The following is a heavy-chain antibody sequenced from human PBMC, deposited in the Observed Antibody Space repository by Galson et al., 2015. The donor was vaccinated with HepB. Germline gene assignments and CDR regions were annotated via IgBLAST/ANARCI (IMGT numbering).Heavy chain of an antibody. CDR1: GYTFTGYY. CDR2: INPNSGGT. D-gene: IGHD3-10*01. Sequence: SVKVSCKASGYTFTGYYMHWVRQAPGQGLEWMGWINPNSGGTNYAQKFQGRVTMTRDTSISTAYMELSRLTSDDTAVYYRAREAPLHLGSGSPTPLGYWGQGTLVTVSS. CDR3: AREAPLHLGSGSPTPLGY. J-gene: IGHJ4*02. V-gene: IGHV1-2*02.